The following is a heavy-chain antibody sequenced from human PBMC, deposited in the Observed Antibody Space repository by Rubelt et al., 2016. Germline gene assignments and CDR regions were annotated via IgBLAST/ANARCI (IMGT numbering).Heavy chain of an antibody. CDR2: IYPSDSDT. CDR1: GYSFTSNW. J-gene: IGHJ4*02. D-gene: IGHD2-2*01. CDR3: ARKATDDKWYPFDF. Sequence: VKVPGESLKISCKGSGYSFTSNWIGWVRQMPGKGLEWMGIIYPSDSDTKYSPSFQGQVTISADKSISTAYLQWSSLKASDTAIYYCARKATDDKWYPFDFWGQGTLVTVSS. V-gene: IGHV5-51*01.